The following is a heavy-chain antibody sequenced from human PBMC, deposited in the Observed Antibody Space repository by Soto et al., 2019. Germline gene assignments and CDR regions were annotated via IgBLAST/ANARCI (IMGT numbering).Heavy chain of an antibody. CDR3: ARLVDGYVVHLIHYWFDP. D-gene: IGHD5-12*01. Sequence: GYSLKISCKGSGYSFTSYWIGWVRQMPGKGLEWMGIIYPGDSDTRYSPSFQGQVTISADKSISTAYLQWSSLKASDTAMYYCARLVDGYVVHLIHYWFDPWCQGPLGTVSS. CDR2: IYPGDSDT. V-gene: IGHV5-51*01. J-gene: IGHJ5*02. CDR1: GYSFTSYW.